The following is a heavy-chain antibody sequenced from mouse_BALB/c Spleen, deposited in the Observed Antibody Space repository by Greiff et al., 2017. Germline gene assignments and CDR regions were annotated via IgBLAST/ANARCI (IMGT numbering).Heavy chain of an antibody. CDR1: GYTFTSYW. D-gene: IGHD3-1*01. V-gene: IGHV1-7*01. CDR2: INPSTGYT. Sequence: QVQLQQSGAELAKPGASVKMSCKASGYTFTSYWMHWVKQRPGQGLEWIGYINPSTGYTEYNQKFKDKATLTADKSSSTAYMQLSSLTSEDSAVYYCARQLGLLFAYWGQGTLVTVSA. J-gene: IGHJ3*01. CDR3: ARQLGLLFAY.